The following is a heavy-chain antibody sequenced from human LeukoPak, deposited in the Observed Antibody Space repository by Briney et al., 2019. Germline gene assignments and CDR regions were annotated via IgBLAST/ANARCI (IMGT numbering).Heavy chain of an antibody. Sequence: ASVKVSCKVSGYTFTSYYMHWVRQAPGQGLEWMGIINPSGGSTSYAQKFQGRVTMTRDTSTSTVYMELSSLRSEDTAVYYCARDGIGVGVVAANRFYYYGMDVWGQGTTVTVSS. CDR2: INPSGGST. J-gene: IGHJ6*02. CDR3: ARDGIGVGVVAANRFYYYGMDV. D-gene: IGHD2-15*01. V-gene: IGHV1-46*01. CDR1: GYTFTSYY.